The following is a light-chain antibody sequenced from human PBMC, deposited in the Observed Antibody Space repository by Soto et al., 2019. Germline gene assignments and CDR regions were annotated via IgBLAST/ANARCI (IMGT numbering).Light chain of an antibody. CDR2: GAS. CDR1: RAISNN. CDR3: QQYYDWPIT. V-gene: IGKV3-15*01. J-gene: IGKJ5*01. Sequence: EIVMTQSPANLSVSPGESAPLSCRASRAISNNLAWYQQKPGQAPRLLIYGASTRATGIPARFSGSGSGTEFTLTISSLQSEDFAVYYCQQYYDWPITFGQGTRLEIK.